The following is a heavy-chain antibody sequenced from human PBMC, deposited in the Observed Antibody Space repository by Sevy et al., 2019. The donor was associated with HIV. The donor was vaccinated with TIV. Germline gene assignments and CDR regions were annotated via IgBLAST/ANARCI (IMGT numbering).Heavy chain of an antibody. CDR2: IWFDGSNT. V-gene: IGHV3-33*01. CDR3: ARDLEFYVSGDYGPAFMPDF. CDR1: GFTFSSFG. J-gene: IGHJ4*01. Sequence: GGSLRLSCAASGFTFSSFGMHWVRQAPGKGLEWLAVIWFDGSNTYYADSVKGRFTISRDIAKNTLHLQMNSLRAEDTGLYYCARDLEFYVSGDYGPAFMPDFWGHGTLVTVSS. D-gene: IGHD4-17*01.